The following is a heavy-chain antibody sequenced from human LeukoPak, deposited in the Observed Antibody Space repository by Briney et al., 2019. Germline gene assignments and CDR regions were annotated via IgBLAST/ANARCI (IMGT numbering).Heavy chain of an antibody. J-gene: IGHJ3*02. CDR2: ISSSSSYT. CDR3: ARVHPSRGIGDAFDI. Sequence: GGSLRLSCAASGFTFSDYYMSWIRQAPGKGLEWVSYISSSSSYTNYADSVKGRFTISRDNAKNSLYLQMNSLRAEDTAVYYCARVHPSRGIGDAFDIWAKGQWSPSLQ. D-gene: IGHD3-10*01. V-gene: IGHV3-11*06. CDR1: GFTFSDYY.